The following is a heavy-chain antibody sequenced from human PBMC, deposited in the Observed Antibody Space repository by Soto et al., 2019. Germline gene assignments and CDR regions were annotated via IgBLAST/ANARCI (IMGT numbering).Heavy chain of an antibody. Sequence: TMSLTCTVSGGSMNNGGYCWSWIRQHPGEGLEWIGCISYGGTTSYNPSLKSRVIISVDTSKNQFSLKLTSVTAADTAVYYCSRGILVWGQGTTVTVSS. CDR2: ISYGGTT. V-gene: IGHV4-31*03. CDR3: SRGILV. J-gene: IGHJ6*02. CDR1: GGSMNNGGYC.